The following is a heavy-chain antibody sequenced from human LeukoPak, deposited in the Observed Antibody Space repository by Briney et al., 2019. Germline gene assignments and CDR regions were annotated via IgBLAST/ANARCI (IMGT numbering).Heavy chain of an antibody. CDR3: ATLTTVVTAYYFDY. D-gene: IGHD4-23*01. Sequence: SETLSLTCTVSGGSISSYYWSWIRQPPGKGLEWIGHIYHSGSTDYNPSLKSRVTISVDTSKSQFSLKLASVTAADTAVYYCATLTTVVTAYYFDYWGQGTLVTVSS. CDR1: GGSISSYY. CDR2: IYHSGST. J-gene: IGHJ4*02. V-gene: IGHV4-4*09.